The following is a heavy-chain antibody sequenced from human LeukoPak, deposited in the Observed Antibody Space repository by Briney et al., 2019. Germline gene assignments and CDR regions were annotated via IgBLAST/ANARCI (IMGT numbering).Heavy chain of an antibody. V-gene: IGHV1-46*01. Sequence: ASVKVSCKASGYTFTSNYIHWVRQAPGQGLEWMGMIYPRDGSTSYAQKFQGRVTVTRDTSTSTVYMDLRSLTSDDTAVYYCARAPRHSSTMLDYWGQGTLVTVAS. CDR2: IYPRDGST. J-gene: IGHJ4*02. CDR1: GYTFTSNY. CDR3: ARAPRHSSTMLDY. D-gene: IGHD6-13*01.